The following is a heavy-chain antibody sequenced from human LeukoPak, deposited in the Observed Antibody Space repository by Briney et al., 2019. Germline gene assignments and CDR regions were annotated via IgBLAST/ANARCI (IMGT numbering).Heavy chain of an antibody. V-gene: IGHV3-7*01. Sequence: GGSLRLSCAGSGFRLSSYWMTWVRQAPGKGLEWVANIKQDGSEKYYVDSVKGRFTISRDNAKNSLYLQMNSLRAEDTAVYYCARDSRGAFDYWGQGTLVTVSS. D-gene: IGHD3-10*01. J-gene: IGHJ4*02. CDR2: IKQDGSEK. CDR1: GFRLSSYW. CDR3: ARDSRGAFDY.